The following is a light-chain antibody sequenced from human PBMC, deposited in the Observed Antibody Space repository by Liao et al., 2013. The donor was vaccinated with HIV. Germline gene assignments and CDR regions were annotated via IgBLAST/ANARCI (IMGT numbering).Light chain of an antibody. Sequence: SYELTQAPSVSVSPGQTARLTCSGDKLGDKYVSWYQQRAGRSPVLVIYQDTKRPPGIPERFSGSNSGNTATLTVSGTQAIDEADYYCQAWDIATHVAFGGGTTLTVL. CDR2: QDT. CDR1: KLGDKY. V-gene: IGLV3-1*01. CDR3: QAWDIATHVA. J-gene: IGLJ2*01.